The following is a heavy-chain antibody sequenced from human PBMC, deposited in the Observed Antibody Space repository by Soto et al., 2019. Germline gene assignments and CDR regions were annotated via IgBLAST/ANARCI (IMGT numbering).Heavy chain of an antibody. CDR1: GGSISSGGYY. CDR2: IYYSGST. CDR3: ARENSQKLAYCGGDCYDPRYFDY. Sequence: SETLSLTCTVSGGSISSGGYYWSWIRQHPGKGLEWIGYIYYSGSTYYNPSLKSRVTISVDTSKNQFSLKLSSVTAADTAVYYCARENSQKLAYCGGDCYDPRYFDYWGQGTLLTVSS. D-gene: IGHD2-21*01. V-gene: IGHV4-31*03. J-gene: IGHJ4*02.